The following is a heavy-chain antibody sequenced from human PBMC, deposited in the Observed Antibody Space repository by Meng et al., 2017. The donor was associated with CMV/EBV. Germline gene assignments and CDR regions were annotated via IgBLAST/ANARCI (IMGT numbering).Heavy chain of an antibody. CDR3: TTDRRPWFGELLLYDY. Sequence: GESLKISCAASGFTFSNAWMSWVRQAPGKGLEWVGRIKSKTDGGTTDYAAPVKGRFTISRDDSKNTLYLQMNSLKTEDTAVYYCTTDRRPWFGELLLYDYWGQGTLVTVSS. J-gene: IGHJ4*02. V-gene: IGHV3-15*01. D-gene: IGHD3-10*01. CDR2: IKSKTDGGTT. CDR1: GFTFSNAW.